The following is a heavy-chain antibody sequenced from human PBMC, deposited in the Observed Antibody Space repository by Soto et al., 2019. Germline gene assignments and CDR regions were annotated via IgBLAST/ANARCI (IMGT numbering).Heavy chain of an antibody. CDR3: ARALHDILTGYWS. J-gene: IGHJ5*02. Sequence: LQTLPLTWTVFGGTIISGGYYWSWIRQHPGKGLEWIGYIYYSGSTYYNPSLKSRVTISVDTSKNQFSLKLSSVTAADTAVYYCARALHDILTGYWSWGQGTLGTVYS. CDR2: IYYSGST. D-gene: IGHD3-9*01. CDR1: GGTIISGGYY. V-gene: IGHV4-31*02.